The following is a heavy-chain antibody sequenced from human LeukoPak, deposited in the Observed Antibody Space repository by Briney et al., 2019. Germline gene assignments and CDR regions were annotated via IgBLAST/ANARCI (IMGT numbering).Heavy chain of an antibody. CDR2: IYSDEST. J-gene: IGHJ6*02. Sequence: GGSLRLSCAASGFTVSSNYMSWVRQAPGKGLEWVSVIYSDESTYYADSVKGRFTISRDNSKNTLYLQMNSLRAEDTAVFYCARAPGTSLYYGGLDVWGQGTTVTVSS. D-gene: IGHD3-10*01. V-gene: IGHV3-66*01. CDR1: GFTVSSNY. CDR3: ARAPGTSLYYGGLDV.